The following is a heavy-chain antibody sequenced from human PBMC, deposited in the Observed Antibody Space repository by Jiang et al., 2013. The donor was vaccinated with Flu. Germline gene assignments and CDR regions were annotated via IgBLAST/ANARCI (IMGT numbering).Heavy chain of an antibody. CDR1: GYTFTSYA. CDR2: INAGNGNT. Sequence: SGAEVKKPGASVKVSCKASGYTFTSYAMHWVRQAPGQRLEWMGWINAGNGNTKYSQKFQGRVTITRDTSASTAYMELSSLRSEDTAVYYCARDLPWSGWYEDIDYWGQGTLVTVSS. V-gene: IGHV1-3*01. D-gene: IGHD6-19*01. CDR3: ARDLPWSGWYEDIDY. J-gene: IGHJ4*02.